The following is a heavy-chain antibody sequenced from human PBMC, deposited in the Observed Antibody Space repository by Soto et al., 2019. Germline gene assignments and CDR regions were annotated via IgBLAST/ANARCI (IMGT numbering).Heavy chain of an antibody. CDR2: IDTSGTKI. D-gene: IGHD3-3*01. Sequence: QVQLVESGGDLVKPGGSLRLSCAASGYTFSDYYMSWIRQAPGKGLEWISYIDTSGTKIYYADSVKGRFTITRDNANNSLYLEMNSLRDEETAVYYCASHYDMWSGYLSPVDYWGQGTLVTVSS. CDR3: ASHYDMWSGYLSPVDY. V-gene: IGHV3-11*01. CDR1: GYTFSDYY. J-gene: IGHJ4*02.